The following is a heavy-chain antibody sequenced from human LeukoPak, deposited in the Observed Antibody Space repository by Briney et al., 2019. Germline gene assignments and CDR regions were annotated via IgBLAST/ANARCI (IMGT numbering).Heavy chain of an antibody. J-gene: IGHJ4*02. V-gene: IGHV1-2*02. CDR1: GYTFTGYY. D-gene: IGHD6-6*01. Sequence: ASVKVSCKASGYTFTGYYMHWVRQAPGQGLEWMGWINPNSGGTNYAQKFQGRVTMTRDTSISTAYMELSRLRSDDTAVYYCARTFSSSFLAFDYWGQGTLVTVSS. CDR3: ARTFSSSFLAFDY. CDR2: INPNSGGT.